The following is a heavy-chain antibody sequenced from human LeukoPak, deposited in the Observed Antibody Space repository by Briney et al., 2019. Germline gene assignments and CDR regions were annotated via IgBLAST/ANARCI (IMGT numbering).Heavy chain of an antibody. CDR1: GYSISSGFH. Sequence: SETLSLTCTVSGYSISSGFHWGWIRQPPGKGLEWIGSKYHTGSTYYNPFLRSRVTISVDTSKNQFSLKLSSVTAADTAVYYCARDGQPCSGSNCYSVDVWGQGTMVTVSS. CDR2: KYHTGST. CDR3: ARDGQPCSGSNCYSVDV. D-gene: IGHD2-2*02. J-gene: IGHJ3*01. V-gene: IGHV4-38-2*02.